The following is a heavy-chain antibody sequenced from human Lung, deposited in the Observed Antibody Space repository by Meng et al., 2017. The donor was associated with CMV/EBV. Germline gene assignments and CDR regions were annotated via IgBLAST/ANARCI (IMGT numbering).Heavy chain of an antibody. CDR2: IDSDGSST. J-gene: IGHJ4*02. Sequence: GGSLRLXCAASGFTFSSYWMHWVRQAPGKGLEWVSRIDSDGSSTTYAESVKGRFTISRDNAKNTLFVQMISLRAEDTAVYYCTRDGDYYDATLHWGQGSLVXVSS. CDR1: GFTFSSYW. D-gene: IGHD3-16*01. CDR3: TRDGDYYDATLH. V-gene: IGHV3-74*01.